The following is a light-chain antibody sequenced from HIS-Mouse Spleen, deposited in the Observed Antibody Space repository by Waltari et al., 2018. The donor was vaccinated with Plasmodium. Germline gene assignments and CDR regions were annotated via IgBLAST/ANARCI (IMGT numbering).Light chain of an antibody. Sequence: AIRMTQSPSSFSASTGNRVTITCRASQGISSYLAWYQQKPGKAPKLLIYGASTLQSAVPTRCSGSGAGTDVTLSISCLHSDDCATYYCQPYYSYPYTFGQGTKLEIK. CDR1: QGISSY. CDR3: QPYYSYPYT. CDR2: GAS. V-gene: IGKV1-8*01. J-gene: IGKJ2*01.